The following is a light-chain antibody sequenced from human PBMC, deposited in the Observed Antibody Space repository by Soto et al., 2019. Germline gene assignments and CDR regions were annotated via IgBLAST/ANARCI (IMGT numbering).Light chain of an antibody. Sequence: ETVLNLYPATLPRYPKECASLSSPSSQSVSSNFLAWYQQKPGQAPRLLIYGASNRATGIPDRFSGSGSGTDFTLTISSLEPEDFAVYYCQHRSNWHHAFGGGTKADIK. CDR2: GAS. CDR1: QSVSSNF. V-gene: IGKV3D-20*02. CDR3: QHRSNWHHA. J-gene: IGKJ4*01.